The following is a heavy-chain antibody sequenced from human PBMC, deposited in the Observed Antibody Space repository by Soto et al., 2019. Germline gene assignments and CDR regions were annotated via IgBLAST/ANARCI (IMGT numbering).Heavy chain of an antibody. CDR1: GFTFSNAW. CDR2: IKSKTDGGTT. J-gene: IGHJ6*02. CDR3: TTDSPLDNNYYYYGMDV. D-gene: IGHD2-15*01. Sequence: GGSLRLSCAASGFTFSNAWMNWVRQAPGKGLEWVGRIKSKTDGGTTDYAAPVKGRFTISRDDSKNTLYLQMNSLKTEDTAVYYCTTDSPLDNNYYYYGMDVWGQGTTVTVSS. V-gene: IGHV3-15*07.